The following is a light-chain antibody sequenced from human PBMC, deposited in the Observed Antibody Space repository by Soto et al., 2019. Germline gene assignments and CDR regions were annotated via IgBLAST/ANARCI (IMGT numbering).Light chain of an antibody. J-gene: IGKJ1*01. CDR2: AAS. Sequence: AIQMTQSPSSLSASVGDRVTITCRASQAIGNDLGWYQQIPGKATKLLIYAASRLHSGVPSKFSGSGSGSDFTLTISSLQPEDFATYYCLQNYRSPWTFGQGTKVELK. CDR1: QAIGND. CDR3: LQNYRSPWT. V-gene: IGKV1-6*01.